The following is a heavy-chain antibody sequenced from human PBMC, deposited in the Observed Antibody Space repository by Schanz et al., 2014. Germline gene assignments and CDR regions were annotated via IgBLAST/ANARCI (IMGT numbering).Heavy chain of an antibody. Sequence: EVQLVESGGGLVKPGGSLRLSCVASGFIFSSYNMNWVRQSPGKGLEWVANINQDGSDKSYVDSVKGRFTISRDNAKNSLYLQMNSLRAEDTAVYYCARDKGGYYPFDYWGQGSLVTVSS. V-gene: IGHV3-7*01. CDR3: ARDKGGYYPFDY. J-gene: IGHJ4*02. CDR2: INQDGSDK. CDR1: GFIFSSYN. D-gene: IGHD3-22*01.